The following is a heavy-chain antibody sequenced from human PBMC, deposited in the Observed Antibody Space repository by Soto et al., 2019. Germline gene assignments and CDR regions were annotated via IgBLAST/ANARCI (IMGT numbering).Heavy chain of an antibody. J-gene: IGHJ4*02. CDR3: SRRYRWLYFYF. V-gene: IGHV4-39*01. CDR1: GDSISSSNYF. Sequence: SETLSLTCTVSGDSISSSNYFWGWIRQPPGKGLEWIGTIFYSGSTYYNPSLTSRVTISVDTSKNQFSLRLISVTAADTALYYCSRRYRWLYFYFWGQGTLVPVSS. D-gene: IGHD5-18*01. CDR2: IFYSGST.